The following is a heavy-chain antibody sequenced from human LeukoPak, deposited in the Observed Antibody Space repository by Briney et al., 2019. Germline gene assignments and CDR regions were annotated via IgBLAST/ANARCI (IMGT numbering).Heavy chain of an antibody. CDR1: GYTLTTYG. Sequence: GASVKVSCKASGYTLTTYGISWVRQAPGQGLEWMGWISAHNGNTNYAQKLQGRVTMTTDTSTSTAYMELRSLRSDDTAVYYCARVVMSAWTAFDYWGQGTLVTVSS. CDR3: ARVVMSAWTAFDY. J-gene: IGHJ4*02. CDR2: ISAHNGNT. V-gene: IGHV1-18*01. D-gene: IGHD3/OR15-3a*01.